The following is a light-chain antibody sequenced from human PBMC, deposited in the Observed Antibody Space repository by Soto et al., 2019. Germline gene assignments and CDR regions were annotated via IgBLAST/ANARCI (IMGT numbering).Light chain of an antibody. J-gene: IGKJ1*01. Sequence: DIQMTQSPSTLSASVGDRVTITCRASQSISTWLAWHQQKPGKAPKVLIYDASTLQSGVPSRFSGNGSGTEFTLTISSLQPDDFATYYCQQYNTYWTFGQGTKVDIK. CDR3: QQYNTYWT. V-gene: IGKV1-5*01. CDR1: QSISTW. CDR2: DAS.